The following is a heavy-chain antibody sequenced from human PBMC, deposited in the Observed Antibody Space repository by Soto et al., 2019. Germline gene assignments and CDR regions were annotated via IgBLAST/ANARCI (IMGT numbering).Heavy chain of an antibody. CDR2: INPNSGGT. CDR1: GYTFTGYY. Sequence: ASVKVSCKASGYTFTGYYMHWVRQAPGQGLEWMGWINPNSGGTNYAQKFQGWVTMTRDTSISTACMELSRLRSDDTAVYYCARGEGGSYYSYYYGMDVWGQGTTVTVSS. CDR3: ARGEGGSYYSYYYGMDV. V-gene: IGHV1-2*04. J-gene: IGHJ6*02. D-gene: IGHD1-26*01.